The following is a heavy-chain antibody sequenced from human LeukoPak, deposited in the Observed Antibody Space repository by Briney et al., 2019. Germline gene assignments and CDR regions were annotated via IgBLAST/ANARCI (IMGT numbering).Heavy chain of an antibody. Sequence: HPGGSLRLSCAASGFTFSSYSMNWVRQAPGKGLEWVSYISSSSSTIYYADSVKGRFTISRDNAKNSLYLQMNSLRAEDTAVYYCARDVYYDYVWGSYRPGVFDYWGQGTLVTVSS. CDR3: ARDVYYDYVWGSYRPGVFDY. CDR2: ISSSSSTI. J-gene: IGHJ4*02. V-gene: IGHV3-48*01. CDR1: GFTFSSYS. D-gene: IGHD3-16*02.